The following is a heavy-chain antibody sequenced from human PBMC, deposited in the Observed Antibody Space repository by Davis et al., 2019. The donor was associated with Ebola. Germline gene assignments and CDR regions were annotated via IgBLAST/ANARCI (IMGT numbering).Heavy chain of an antibody. Sequence: AASVKVSCKASGYTFTSYGISWVRQAPGQGLEWMGWISAYNGNTHYAQKLQGRVTMTTDTSTNTAYMELRSLRSDDTAVYYCARASYGSGMGYWFDPWGQGTLVTVSS. CDR2: ISAYNGNT. J-gene: IGHJ5*02. CDR3: ARASYGSGMGYWFDP. V-gene: IGHV1-18*04. CDR1: GYTFTSYG. D-gene: IGHD3-10*01.